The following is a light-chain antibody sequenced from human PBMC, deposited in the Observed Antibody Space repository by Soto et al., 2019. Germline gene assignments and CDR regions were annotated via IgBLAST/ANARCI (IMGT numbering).Light chain of an antibody. J-gene: IGKJ1*01. Sequence: DIQMTQSPSTLSASVGDRVTITCGASGMISTWFAWYQQKPGKAPKLLIYKASSLESGVPSRFSGSGSGTEFTLTISSLQPDDFATYYCQQYNSYSRTFGPGTKVDIK. CDR1: GMISTW. CDR3: QQYNSYSRT. CDR2: KAS. V-gene: IGKV1-5*03.